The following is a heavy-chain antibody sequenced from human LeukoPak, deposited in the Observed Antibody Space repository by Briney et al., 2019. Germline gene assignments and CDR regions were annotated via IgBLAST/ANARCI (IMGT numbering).Heavy chain of an antibody. J-gene: IGHJ4*02. V-gene: IGHV5-51*01. CDR1: GYSFTSYW. Sequence: GESLKISCKGSGYSFTSYWIGWVRQMPGKGLGWMGVIYPGDSDTRYSPSFQGQVTISAESISTAYLQWSNLKASDTAMYYCARLLGGGFDYWGQGTLVTVSS. CDR2: IYPGDSDT. CDR3: ARLLGGGFDY.